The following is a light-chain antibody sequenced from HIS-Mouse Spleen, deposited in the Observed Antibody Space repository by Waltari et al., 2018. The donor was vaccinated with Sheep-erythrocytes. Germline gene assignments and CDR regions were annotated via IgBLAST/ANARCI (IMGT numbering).Light chain of an antibody. CDR3: AAWDDSLNGYV. CDR1: SSNVGSNT. CDR2: SNN. Sequence: QSVLTQPPSASGTPGQRVTISCSGSSSNVGSNTVTWYQQLPGTAPKLLLYSNNRRPSGVPDRFSGSKSGYSASLAISGLQSEDEADYYCAAWDDSLNGYVFGTGTKVTVL. V-gene: IGLV1-44*01. J-gene: IGLJ1*01.